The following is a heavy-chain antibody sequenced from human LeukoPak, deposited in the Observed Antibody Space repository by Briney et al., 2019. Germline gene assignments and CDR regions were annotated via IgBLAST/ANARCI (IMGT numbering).Heavy chain of an antibody. J-gene: IGHJ4*02. D-gene: IGHD1-26*01. V-gene: IGHV1-18*04. CDR2: ISAYNGNT. CDR3: ARYSRGSFDFDY. CDR1: GYTFTSYY. Sequence: ASVKVSCKASGYTFTSYYMHWVRQAPGQGLEWMGWISAYNGNTNYAQKLQGRVTMTTDTSTSTAYMELRSLRSDDTAVYYCARYSRGSFDFDYWGQGTLVTVSS.